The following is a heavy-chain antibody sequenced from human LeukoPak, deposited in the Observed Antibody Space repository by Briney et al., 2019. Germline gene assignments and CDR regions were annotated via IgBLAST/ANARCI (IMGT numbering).Heavy chain of an antibody. CDR3: AKEKSELIRRYSFDY. J-gene: IGHJ4*02. Sequence: GGSLRLSCAASGFTFNSYAMSWVRQAPGKGLEWGSSISSSGGSTYYADSVKGRFTISRDNSKNTLYLEMNSLRAEDTAVYYCAKEKSELIRRYSFDYWGQGTLVTVSS. V-gene: IGHV3-23*01. D-gene: IGHD3-16*01. CDR2: ISSSGGST. CDR1: GFTFNSYA.